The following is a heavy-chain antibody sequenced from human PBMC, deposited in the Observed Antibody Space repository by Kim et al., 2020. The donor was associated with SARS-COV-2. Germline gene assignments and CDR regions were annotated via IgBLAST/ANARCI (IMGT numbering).Heavy chain of an antibody. CDR3: ARRIVVVTSYYFDY. V-gene: IGHV4-39*01. D-gene: IGHD3-22*01. Sequence: NPSLKSRVTISVDTSKNQFSLKLSSVTAADTAVYYCARRIVVVTSYYFDYWGQGTLVTVSS. J-gene: IGHJ4*02.